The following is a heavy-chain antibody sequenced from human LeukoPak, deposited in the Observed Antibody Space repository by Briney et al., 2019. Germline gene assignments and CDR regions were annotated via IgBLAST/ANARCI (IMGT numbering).Heavy chain of an antibody. Sequence: AGGSLRLSCAASGFTFSSYWMSWVRQAPGKGLEWVANIKQDGSEKYYVDSVKGRFTISRDNAENSLYLQMNSLRAEDTAVYYCARDSSSSWYYFDYWGQGTLVTVSS. CDR1: GFTFSSYW. CDR2: IKQDGSEK. D-gene: IGHD6-13*01. J-gene: IGHJ4*02. V-gene: IGHV3-7*03. CDR3: ARDSSSSWYYFDY.